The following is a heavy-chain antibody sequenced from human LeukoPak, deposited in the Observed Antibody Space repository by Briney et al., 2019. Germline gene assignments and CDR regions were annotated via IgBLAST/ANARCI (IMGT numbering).Heavy chain of an antibody. D-gene: IGHD3-10*01. Sequence: PGGSLRLSCAASGFIFSSYAMDWVRQAPGKGLEWVSTISGDGGSTYYADSVKGRFTISRDNAKNSLYLQMNSLRAEDTAVYYCAREDGSGSYQFDYWGQGTLVTVSS. CDR1: GFIFSSYA. V-gene: IGHV3-23*01. CDR2: ISGDGGST. J-gene: IGHJ4*02. CDR3: AREDGSGSYQFDY.